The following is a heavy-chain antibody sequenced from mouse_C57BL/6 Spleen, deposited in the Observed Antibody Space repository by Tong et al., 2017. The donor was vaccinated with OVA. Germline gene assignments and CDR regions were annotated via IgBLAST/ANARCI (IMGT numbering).Heavy chain of an antibody. Sequence: EVQLQQSGPELEKPGASVKISCKASGYSFTGYNMNWVKQSNGKSLEWIGIIDPYYVGITYNKKFKGKATLTVDKSSSTAYMQLKSLTSEDSAVYYCARWVGDYWGQGTLVTVSA. D-gene: IGHD1-1*01. CDR2: IDPYYVGI. CDR1: GYSFTGYN. V-gene: IGHV1-39*01. CDR3: ARWVGDY. J-gene: IGHJ3*01.